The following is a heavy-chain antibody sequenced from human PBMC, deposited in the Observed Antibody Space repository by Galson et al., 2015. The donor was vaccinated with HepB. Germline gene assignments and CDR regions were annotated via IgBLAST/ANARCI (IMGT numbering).Heavy chain of an antibody. CDR3: ERGAPTRGASSGMFDP. V-gene: IGHV1-2*02. Sequence: SVKVSCKASGDTFTGYFWDWVRQAPGQGLEWMGWINPNSGDTNYDQKFQGRGTMTRDTSISTAYMELSSLKSDDTDVYYCERGAPTRGASSGMFDPWGQGSPFTFSS. J-gene: IGHJ5*02. D-gene: IGHD3-10*01. CDR2: INPNSGDT. CDR1: GDTFTGYF.